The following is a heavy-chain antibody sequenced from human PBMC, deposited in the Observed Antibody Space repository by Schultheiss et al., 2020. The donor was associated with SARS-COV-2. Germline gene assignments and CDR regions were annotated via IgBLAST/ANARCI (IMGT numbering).Heavy chain of an antibody. CDR1: GGSISSYY. V-gene: IGHV4-4*07. D-gene: IGHD4-11*01. CDR2: MYTSGNT. J-gene: IGHJ6*02. Sequence: SETLSLTCTVSGGSISSYYWSWIRQPPGKGLEWIGRMYTSGNTNYNPSLKSRVTISVDTSKNQFSLKLSSVTAADTAVYYCARSYSNYPEREVYGMDVWGQGTTVTVSS. CDR3: ARSYSNYPEREVYGMDV.